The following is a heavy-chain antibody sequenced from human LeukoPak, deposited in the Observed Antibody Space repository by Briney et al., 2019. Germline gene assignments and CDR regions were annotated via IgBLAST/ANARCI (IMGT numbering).Heavy chain of an antibody. CDR1: GFTFRSYW. V-gene: IGHV3-7*04. D-gene: IGHD3-3*01. CDR3: AGGVTGVDY. CDR2: MKQDGSEK. Sequence: PGGYLRLSCAVSGFTFRSYWMDWVRQAPGKGLEWVANMKQDGSEKNYLDSVRGRFTISRDNVKNSFYLQMSSLRVEDTALYYCAGGVTGVDYWGQGTLVTVSS. J-gene: IGHJ4*02.